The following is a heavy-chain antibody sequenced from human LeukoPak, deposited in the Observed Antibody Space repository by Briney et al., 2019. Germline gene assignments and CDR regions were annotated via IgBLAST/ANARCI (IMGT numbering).Heavy chain of an antibody. CDR3: ARDSKDDAFDI. D-gene: IGHD3-3*02. Sequence: ETLSLTCAVYGGSFSGYYWSWVRQAPGKGLVWVSRINSDGSSTSYADSVKGRFTISRDNAKNTLYLQMNSLRAEDTAVFYCARDSKDDAFDIWGQGTMVTVSS. CDR2: INSDGSST. J-gene: IGHJ3*02. CDR1: GGSFSGYY. V-gene: IGHV3-74*01.